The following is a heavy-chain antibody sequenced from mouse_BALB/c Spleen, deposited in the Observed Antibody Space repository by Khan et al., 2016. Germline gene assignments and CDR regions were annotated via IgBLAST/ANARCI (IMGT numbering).Heavy chain of an antibody. V-gene: IGHV1-9*01. J-gene: IGHJ4*01. CDR2: IFPGSGST. CDR1: GYTFTSYW. D-gene: IGHD1-1*01. Sequence: QVRLQQSGAELMKPGASVKISCKSTGYTFTSYWIEWVKQRPGHGLEWIGEIFPGSGSTNYNENFKGKATFTADTSSNPAYMQLSSLTSEDSAVYYCARPYGNSPHCYAMDYWGQGTSVTVSS. CDR3: ARPYGNSPHCYAMDY.